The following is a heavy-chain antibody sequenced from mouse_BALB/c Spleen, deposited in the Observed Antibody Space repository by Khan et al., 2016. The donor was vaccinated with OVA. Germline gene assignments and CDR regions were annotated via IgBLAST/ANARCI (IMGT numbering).Heavy chain of an antibody. J-gene: IGHJ1*01. CDR1: GFTFSGYG. D-gene: IGHD2-14*01. V-gene: IGHV5-6-3*01. CDR3: ARVFYRYDEGYWFFDV. Sequence: EVELVESGGGLVQPGGSLKLSCAASGFTFSGYGMSWVRQTPDKRLELVATINSTGGTSYYPDSMKGRFTISRDNAKNTLHLQMSSLKSEDTAMYYCARVFYRYDEGYWFFDVWGAGTTVTVSS. CDR2: INSTGGTS.